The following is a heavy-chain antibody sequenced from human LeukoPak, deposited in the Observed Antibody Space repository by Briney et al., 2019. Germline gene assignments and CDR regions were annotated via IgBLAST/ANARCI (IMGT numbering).Heavy chain of an antibody. CDR3: ARELVDSTKQFDY. CDR1: GGSFNDYY. Sequence: RSSETLSLTCAVYGGSFNDYYWSWIRQPPGKGLEWIGEINHSGSTNYNPSLKSRVTMSVDTSKNQFSLKLSSVTAADTAVYYCARELVDSTKQFDYWGQGTLVTVSS. CDR2: INHSGST. D-gene: IGHD1/OR15-1a*01. V-gene: IGHV4-34*01. J-gene: IGHJ4*02.